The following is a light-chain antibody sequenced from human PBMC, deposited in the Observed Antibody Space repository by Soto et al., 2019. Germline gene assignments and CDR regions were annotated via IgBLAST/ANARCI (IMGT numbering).Light chain of an antibody. CDR3: QQYNTWPLT. Sequence: EIVMTQSPATLSVSPGERATLTCRASQSVNRNLAWYQQKPGQAPRLLIYGASTRATGLPARFSGSGSETEFTLTISSLQSEDFAVYYCQQYNTWPLTFGGGTKVEIK. V-gene: IGKV3-15*01. CDR1: QSVNRN. CDR2: GAS. J-gene: IGKJ4*01.